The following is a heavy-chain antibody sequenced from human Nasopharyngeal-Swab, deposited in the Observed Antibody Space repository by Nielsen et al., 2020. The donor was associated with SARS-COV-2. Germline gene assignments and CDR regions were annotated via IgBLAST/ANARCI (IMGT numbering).Heavy chain of an antibody. CDR1: GYTFTSYY. D-gene: IGHD4-17*01. J-gene: IGHJ5*02. CDR3: ARVPTVSGDYTDGDHWFDP. Sequence: ASVKVSCKASGYTFTSYYMHWVRQAPGQGLEWMGIINPSGGSTSYAQKFQGRVTMTRDTSTSTVYMELSSLRSEDTAVYYCARVPTVSGDYTDGDHWFDPWGQGTLVTVSS. CDR2: INPSGGST. V-gene: IGHV1-46*01.